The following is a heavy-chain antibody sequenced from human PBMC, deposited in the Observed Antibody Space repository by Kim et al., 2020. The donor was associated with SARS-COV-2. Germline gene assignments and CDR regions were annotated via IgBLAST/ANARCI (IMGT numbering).Heavy chain of an antibody. Sequence: SETLSLTCTVSGGSISSSSYYWGWLRQPPGMGLEWIGSIYYSGSTYYNPSLKSRVTISVDTSKNQFSLKLSSVTAADTAVYYCARHDGWRSTSCYVGFYGMDVWAKGPRSPSP. D-gene: IGHD2-2*01. CDR2: IYYSGST. V-gene: IGHV4-39*01. CDR3: ARHDGWRSTSCYVGFYGMDV. J-gene: IGHJ6*02. CDR1: GGSISSSSYY.